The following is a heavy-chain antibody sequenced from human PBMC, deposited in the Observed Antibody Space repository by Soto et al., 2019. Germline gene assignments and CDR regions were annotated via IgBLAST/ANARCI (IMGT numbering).Heavy chain of an antibody. CDR1: GDSFSSGDFY. D-gene: IGHD3-22*01. CDR3: ARVLMRYYRLDY. J-gene: IGHJ4*02. Sequence: QVQLQASGPGLVKPSQTLSLTCTVSGDSFSSGDFYLSWIRQPPGKGLEWIGYMYYSGSTYYNPALKSRVTISSDTSKNQFSLRLRSMTAADTAVYDCARVLMRYYRLDYWGQGALVTVSS. V-gene: IGHV4-30-4*01. CDR2: MYYSGST.